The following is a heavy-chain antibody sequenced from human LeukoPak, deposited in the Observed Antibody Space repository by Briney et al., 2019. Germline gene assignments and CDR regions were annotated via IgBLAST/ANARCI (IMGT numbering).Heavy chain of an antibody. V-gene: IGHV3-30-3*01. Sequence: GGSLRLSCAASGFTFSSYAMHWVRQAPGKGLEWVAVISYDGSNKYYADSVKGRFTISRDNSKNTLYLQMNSLRAEDTAVYYCARDGIRVRGVAPIDYWGQETLVTVSS. CDR3: ARDGIRVRGVAPIDY. CDR2: ISYDGSNK. J-gene: IGHJ4*02. D-gene: IGHD3-10*01. CDR1: GFTFSSYA.